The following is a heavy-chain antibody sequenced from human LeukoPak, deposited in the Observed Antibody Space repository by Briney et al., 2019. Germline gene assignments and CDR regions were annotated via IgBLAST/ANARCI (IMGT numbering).Heavy chain of an antibody. D-gene: IGHD3-10*01. Sequence: GGSLRLSCTASGFTFGDYGMSWFRQAPGKGLEWVSFIRSKAYGGTTEYAASVKGRFTISRDDSKSIAYLQMNSLKTEDTAVYYCTRSGSVYYYYYYMDVWGKGTTVTVSS. CDR1: GFTFGDYG. V-gene: IGHV3-49*03. J-gene: IGHJ6*03. CDR3: TRSGSVYYYYYYMDV. CDR2: IRSKAYGGTT.